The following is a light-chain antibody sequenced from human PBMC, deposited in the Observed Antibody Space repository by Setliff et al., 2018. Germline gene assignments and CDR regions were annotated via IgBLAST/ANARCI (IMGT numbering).Light chain of an antibody. CDR2: DVS. CDR1: SSDVGYYDR. CDR3: SSYTSRSTYV. J-gene: IGLJ1*01. Sequence: QSALTQPPSVSGSPGQSVTISCTGTSSDVGYYDRVSWFQQPPGTAPKLMICDVSSRPSGVPDRFSGSKSGNTASLTISGLQADDEADYYCSSYTSRSTYVFGTGTKVTVL. V-gene: IGLV2-18*02.